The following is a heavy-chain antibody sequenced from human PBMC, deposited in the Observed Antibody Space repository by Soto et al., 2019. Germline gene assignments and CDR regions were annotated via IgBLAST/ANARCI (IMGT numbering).Heavy chain of an antibody. CDR1: GFTFSDHY. CDR3: TRSSGTYRYFDL. Sequence: EVQLVESGGNLVQPGGSLRLSCAASGFTFSDHYMDWVRQAPGKGLEWVARTRNKANSYTTEYAASVKGRFTISRDNSQNSLYLQMNSLKTEDTAVHYCTRSSGTYRYFDLWGRGTLVTVSS. D-gene: IGHD1-26*01. J-gene: IGHJ2*01. CDR2: TRNKANSYTT. V-gene: IGHV3-72*01.